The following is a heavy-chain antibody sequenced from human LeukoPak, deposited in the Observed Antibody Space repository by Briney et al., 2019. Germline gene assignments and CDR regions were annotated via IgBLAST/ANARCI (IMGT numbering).Heavy chain of an antibody. CDR2: INPNSGGT. CDR1: GYTFTGYY. J-gene: IGHJ6*02. D-gene: IGHD4-17*01. Sequence: GASVKVSCKASGYTFTGYYMHWVRQAPGQGLEWMGWINPNSGGTNYAQKFQGRVTMTRDTSISTAYMELSRLRSDDTAVYYCARDYGDYYYGMDVWGQGTTVTVSS. V-gene: IGHV1-2*02. CDR3: ARDYGDYYYGMDV.